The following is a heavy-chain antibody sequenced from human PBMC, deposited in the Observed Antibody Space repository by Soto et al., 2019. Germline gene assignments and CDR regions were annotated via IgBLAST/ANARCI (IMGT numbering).Heavy chain of an antibody. V-gene: IGHV3-64D*06. CDR1: ACAFSSYA. D-gene: IGHD2-21*01. CDR2: ISPQGGST. Sequence: GSLRLSSSASACAFSSYAMHWGRHTPGKGLEYVSAISPQGGSTYYADSLKGRFTISRDDSKNTVYLQMSSLRPDDTAVYYFVSMMIARGAFYVWGQGTLVTVS. J-gene: IGHJ1*01. CDR3: VSMMIARGAFYV.